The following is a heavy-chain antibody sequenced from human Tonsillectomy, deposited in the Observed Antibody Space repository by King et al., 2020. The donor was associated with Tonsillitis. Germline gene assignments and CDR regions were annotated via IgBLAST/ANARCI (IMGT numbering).Heavy chain of an antibody. Sequence: QLQESGPGLVKPSETLSLTCTVPGGSVSSGSYYWSWIRQPPGKGLEWIGYIYYSGSTNYNPSLKSRVTISVDTSKNQFSLKLSSVTAADTAVYYCAREGVTRSFDYWGQGTLVTVSS. CDR3: AREGVTRSFDY. J-gene: IGHJ4*02. D-gene: IGHD4-23*01. CDR1: GGSVSSGSYY. V-gene: IGHV4-61*01. CDR2: IYYSGST.